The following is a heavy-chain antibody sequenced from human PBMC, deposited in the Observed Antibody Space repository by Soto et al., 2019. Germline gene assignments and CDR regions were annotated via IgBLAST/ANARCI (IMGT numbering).Heavy chain of an antibody. D-gene: IGHD2-2*01. CDR1: GYTFTSYD. J-gene: IGHJ6*03. CDR3: ARGADIVVVPAALPGPGGAGYYNYMDF. CDR2: MNPNSGNT. Sequence: ASVKVSCKASGYTFTSYDINWVRQATGQGLEWMGWMNPNSGNTGYAQKFQGRVTMTRNTSISTAYMELSSLRSEDTAVYYCARGADIVVVPAALPGPGGAGYYNYMDFWGKGTTVTVSS. V-gene: IGHV1-8*01.